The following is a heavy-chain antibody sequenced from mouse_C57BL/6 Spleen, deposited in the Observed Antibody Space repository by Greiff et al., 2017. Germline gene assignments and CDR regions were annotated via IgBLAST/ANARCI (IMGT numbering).Heavy chain of an antibody. V-gene: IGHV14-1*01. CDR2: IDPEDGDT. D-gene: IGHD1-1*01. J-gene: IGHJ3*01. CDR1: GFNIKDYY. CDR3: TKGDIYYYGSSSFAY. Sequence: EVQRVESGAELVRPGASVKLSCTASGFNIKDYYMHWVKQRPEQGLEWIGRIDPEDGDTEYAPKFQGKATMTADTSSNTAYLQLSSLTSEDTAVYYCTKGDIYYYGSSSFAYWGQGTLVTVSA.